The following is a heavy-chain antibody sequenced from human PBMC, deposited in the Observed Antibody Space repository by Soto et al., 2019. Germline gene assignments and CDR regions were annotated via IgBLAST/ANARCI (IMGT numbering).Heavy chain of an antibody. CDR2: ISFDGGSR. CDR1: GFTFSTYS. J-gene: IGHJ4*02. Sequence: QVQLLESGGGVVQPGRSLRLSCAASGFTFSTYSMHWVRQAPGKALEWVALISFDGGSRYYPDSVEGRFTISRDNSQNTVYLEMSSLRVEDTAVYYCARTHSRGWNTFDNWGPGTLVTVSS. D-gene: IGHD6-19*01. V-gene: IGHV3-30*04. CDR3: ARTHSRGWNTFDN.